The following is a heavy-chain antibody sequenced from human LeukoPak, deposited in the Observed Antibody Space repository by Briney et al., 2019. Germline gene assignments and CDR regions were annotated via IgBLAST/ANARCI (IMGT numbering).Heavy chain of an antibody. J-gene: IGHJ3*02. CDR1: GYTLTELS. D-gene: IGHD3-16*01. CDR2: FDPEDGET. CDR3: ATRGLPLGGVIGAFDI. Sequence: ASVKVSCKVSGYTLTELSMHWVRQARGKGLEWMGGFDPEDGETIYAQKFQGRVTMTEDTSTDTAYMELSSLRSEDTAVYYCATRGLPLGGVIGAFDIWGQGTMVTVSS. V-gene: IGHV1-24*01.